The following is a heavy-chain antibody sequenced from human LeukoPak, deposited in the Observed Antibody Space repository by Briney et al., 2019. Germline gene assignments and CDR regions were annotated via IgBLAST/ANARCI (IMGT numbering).Heavy chain of an antibody. J-gene: IGHJ4*02. CDR2: ISYTGST. CDR3: ARGSVYFDS. Sequence: SETLSLTCTVSGGSINSYYESWLRQPPEKGLEWIGYISYTGSTDYNPPLKSRVTISVDMSKNQFSLKVSSVTAADTAVYYCARGSVYFDSWGQGTLVTVSS. V-gene: IGHV4-59*01. CDR1: GGSINSYY.